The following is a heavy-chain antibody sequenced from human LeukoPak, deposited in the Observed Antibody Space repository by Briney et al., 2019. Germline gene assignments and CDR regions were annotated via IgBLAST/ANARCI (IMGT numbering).Heavy chain of an antibody. CDR2: IIPIFGTA. CDR1: GGTFSSYA. CDR3: ARGPMVANKTYYFDY. D-gene: IGHD5-12*01. V-gene: IGHV1-69*13. Sequence: SVKVSCKASGGTFSSYAISWVRQAPGQGLEWMGGIIPIFGTANYAQKFQGRVTITADESTSTAYMELSSLRSEDTAVYYCARGPMVANKTYYFDYWGQGTLVTVSS. J-gene: IGHJ4*02.